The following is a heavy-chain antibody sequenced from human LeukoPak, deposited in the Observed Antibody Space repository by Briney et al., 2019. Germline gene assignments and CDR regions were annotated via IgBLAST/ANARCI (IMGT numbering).Heavy chain of an antibody. Sequence: ASVKVSCKASGCTFTAYYMHWVRQAPGQGLEWMGWINPNSGGTIYAQKFQGRVTMTWDTSISTAYMELSSLRSDDTAVYYCARDPDSSSWFDYWGQGTLVTVSS. CDR1: GCTFTAYY. J-gene: IGHJ4*02. CDR3: ARDPDSSSWFDY. CDR2: INPNSGGT. D-gene: IGHD6-13*01. V-gene: IGHV1-2*02.